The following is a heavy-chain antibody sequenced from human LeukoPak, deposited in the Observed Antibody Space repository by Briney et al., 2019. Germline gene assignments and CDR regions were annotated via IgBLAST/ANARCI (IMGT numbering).Heavy chain of an antibody. D-gene: IGHD4-17*01. J-gene: IGHJ4*02. Sequence: SETLSLTCAVYGGSFSGYYWSWIRQPPGKGLEWIGEINHSGSTNYNPSLKSRVTISVDTSKNQFSLKLSSVTAADTAVYYCARVGVTTERLYFDYWGQGTLVTVSS. CDR1: GGSFSGYY. V-gene: IGHV4-34*01. CDR2: INHSGST. CDR3: ARVGVTTERLYFDY.